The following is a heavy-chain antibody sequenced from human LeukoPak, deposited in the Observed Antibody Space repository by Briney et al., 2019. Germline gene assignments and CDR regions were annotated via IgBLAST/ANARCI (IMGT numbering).Heavy chain of an antibody. J-gene: IGHJ6*03. CDR3: AKDFGSYGSGSYYNFIYYYYMDV. Sequence: PGGSLRLSCAASGFTFSSYGMSWVRQAPGKGLEWVSAISGSGGSTYYADSVKGRFTISRDNSKNTLYLQMNSLRAEDTAVYYCAKDFGSYGSGSYYNFIYYYYMDVWGKGTTVTVSS. D-gene: IGHD3-10*01. CDR1: GFTFSSYG. CDR2: ISGSGGST. V-gene: IGHV3-23*01.